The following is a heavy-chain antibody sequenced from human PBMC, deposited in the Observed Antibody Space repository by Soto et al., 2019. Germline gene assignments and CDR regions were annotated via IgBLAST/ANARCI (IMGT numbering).Heavy chain of an antibody. CDR2: IYYSGST. CDR1: GGSISSYY. Sequence: PSETLSLTCTVSGGSISSYYWSWIRQPPGKGLEWIGYIYYSGSTNCNPSLKSRVTISVDTSKNQFSLKLSSVTAADTAVYYCARSPRSGWYYFDYWGQGTLVTVSS. CDR3: ARSPRSGWYYFDY. V-gene: IGHV4-59*08. J-gene: IGHJ4*02. D-gene: IGHD6-19*01.